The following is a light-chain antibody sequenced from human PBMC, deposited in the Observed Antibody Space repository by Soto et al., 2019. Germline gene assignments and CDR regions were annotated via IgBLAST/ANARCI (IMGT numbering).Light chain of an antibody. CDR3: QQRSNWPPIT. CDR2: DAS. J-gene: IGKJ5*01. V-gene: IGKV3-11*01. CDR1: QSVSSY. Sequence: EIVLKQSAVTLSLSPRERATLSCMSSQSVSSYLAWYQQNPGQAPRLLIYDASNRATGIPARFSGGGSGTDFTLTIDNLEPADFAIYYCQQRSNWPPITFGQGTRLEI.